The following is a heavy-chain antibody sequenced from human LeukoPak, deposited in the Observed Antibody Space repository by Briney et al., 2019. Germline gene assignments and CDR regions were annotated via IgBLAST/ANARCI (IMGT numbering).Heavy chain of an antibody. Sequence: GGSLRLSRAASGFTFSSYAMHWVRQAPGKGLEYVSAISSNGGSTYYANSVKGRFTISRGNSKNTLYLQMGSLRAEDMAVYYCARATPIDYWGQGTLVTVSS. CDR2: ISSNGGST. CDR1: GFTFSSYA. CDR3: ARATPIDY. V-gene: IGHV3-64*01. J-gene: IGHJ4*02.